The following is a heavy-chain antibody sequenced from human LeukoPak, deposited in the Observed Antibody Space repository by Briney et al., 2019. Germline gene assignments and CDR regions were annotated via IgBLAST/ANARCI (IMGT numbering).Heavy chain of an antibody. J-gene: IGHJ6*03. CDR3: ARDKRVAVAGTYNYYYYMDV. CDR1: GGSISSYY. Sequence: PWETLSLTCTVSGGSISSYYWSWIRQPPGKGLEWIGYIYYSGSTNYNPSLKSRVTMSVDTSKNQFSLKLSSVTAADTAVYYCARDKRVAVAGTYNYYYYMDVWGNGTTVTISS. CDR2: IYYSGST. V-gene: IGHV4-59*12. D-gene: IGHD6-19*01.